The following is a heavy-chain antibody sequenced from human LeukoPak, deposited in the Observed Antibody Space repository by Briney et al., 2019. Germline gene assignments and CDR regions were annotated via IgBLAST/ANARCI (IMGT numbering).Heavy chain of an antibody. Sequence: QSGGSLRLSCAASGFTFSSYAMSWVRQAPGKGLEWVSAISGSGGSTYYADSVKGRFTISRDNSKNTLDLQMNSLRAEDTAVYYCARDRWVGATTGRGGYFDYWGQGTLVTVSS. CDR1: GFTFSSYA. CDR2: ISGSGGST. D-gene: IGHD1-26*01. CDR3: ARDRWVGATTGRGGYFDY. V-gene: IGHV3-23*01. J-gene: IGHJ4*02.